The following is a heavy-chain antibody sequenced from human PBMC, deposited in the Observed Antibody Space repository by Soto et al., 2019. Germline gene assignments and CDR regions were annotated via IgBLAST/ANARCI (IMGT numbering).Heavy chain of an antibody. D-gene: IGHD3-10*01. V-gene: IGHV4-59*01. CDR1: SGPIRSSY. J-gene: IGHJ4*02. CDR3: ARVGTMVRGVNLFDY. Sequence: SETLSLTCTVYSGPIRSSYRSSTPQPPGKGLEWIGYIYYSGSTNYNPSLKSRVTISVDTSKNQFSLKLSSVTAADTAVYYCARVGTMVRGVNLFDYWGQGTLVTVSS. CDR2: IYYSGST.